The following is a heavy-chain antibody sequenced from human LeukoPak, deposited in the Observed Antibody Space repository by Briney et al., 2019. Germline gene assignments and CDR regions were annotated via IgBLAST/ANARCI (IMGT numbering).Heavy chain of an antibody. V-gene: IGHV4-59*01. D-gene: IGHD3-22*01. Sequence: PSETLSLTCTVSGGSISSYYWSWVRQPPGKGVEWIGYIYYIGSTNYNPSLKSRVTISVDTSKNQFSLKLSSVTAADTAVYYCARTVYDSSGYYLPAYNWFDPWGQGTLVTVSS. J-gene: IGHJ5*02. CDR3: ARTVYDSSGYYLPAYNWFDP. CDR1: GGSISSYY. CDR2: IYYIGST.